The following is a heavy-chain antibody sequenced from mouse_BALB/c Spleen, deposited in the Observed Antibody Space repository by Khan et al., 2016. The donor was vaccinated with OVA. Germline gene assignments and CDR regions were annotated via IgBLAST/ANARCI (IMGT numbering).Heavy chain of an antibody. CDR3: TRLAYYYDSEGFAY. CDR2: VSTGGSYT. J-gene: IGHJ3*01. V-gene: IGHV5-6*01. CDR1: GFTFSTYG. D-gene: IGHD1-1*01. Sequence: EVKLVESGGDLVKPGGSLKLSCAASGFTFSTYGMSWVRQTPDRRLEWVATVSTGGSYTYYPDSVKGRFTISRDNAKNTLYLQMNSLKSEDTAMFYCTRLAYYYDSEGFAYWGQGTLATVSA.